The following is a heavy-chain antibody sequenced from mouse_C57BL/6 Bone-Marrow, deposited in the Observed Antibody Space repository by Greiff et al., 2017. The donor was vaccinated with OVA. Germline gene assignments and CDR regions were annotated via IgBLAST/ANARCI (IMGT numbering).Heavy chain of an antibody. Sequence: VQLQQSGPELVKPGASVKISCKASGYTFTDYYMNWVKQSHGKSLEWIGDINPNNGGTSYNQKFKGKATLTVDKSSSTAYMELRSLTSEDSAVYYCARESNFMDYWGQGTSVTVSS. J-gene: IGHJ4*01. D-gene: IGHD2-5*01. CDR1: GYTFTDYY. CDR3: ARESNFMDY. V-gene: IGHV1-26*01. CDR2: INPNNGGT.